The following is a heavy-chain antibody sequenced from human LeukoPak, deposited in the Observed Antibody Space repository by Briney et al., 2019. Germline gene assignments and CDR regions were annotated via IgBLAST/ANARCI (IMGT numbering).Heavy chain of an antibody. CDR2: INPSGGST. D-gene: IGHD2-15*01. Sequence: ASVKVSCKASGGTFSSYAISWVRQAPGQGLEWMGIINPSGGSTSYAQKFQGRVTMTTDTSTSTAYMELRNLRSDDTAVYYCARGAYCSGGSCLNWFNPWGQGTLVTVSS. CDR3: ARGAYCSGGSCLNWFNP. V-gene: IGHV1-46*01. CDR1: GGTFSSYA. J-gene: IGHJ5*02.